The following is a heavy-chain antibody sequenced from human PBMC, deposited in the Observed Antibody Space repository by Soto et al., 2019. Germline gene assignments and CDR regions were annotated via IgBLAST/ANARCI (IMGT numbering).Heavy chain of an antibody. Sequence: SETLSLTCAVYGGSFSGYYWSWIRQPPGKGLEWIGEINHSGSTNYNPSLKSRVTISVDTSKNQFSLKLSSVTAADTAVYYCAREAGSSSWYMDYWGQGTLVTVSS. V-gene: IGHV4-34*01. CDR2: INHSGST. CDR1: GGSFSGYY. D-gene: IGHD6-13*01. CDR3: AREAGSSSWYMDY. J-gene: IGHJ4*02.